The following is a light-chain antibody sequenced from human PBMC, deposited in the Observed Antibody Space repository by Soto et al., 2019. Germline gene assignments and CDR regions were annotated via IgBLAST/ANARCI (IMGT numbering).Light chain of an antibody. CDR3: MQGTHWPVT. CDR1: QSLVYSDGNIY. Sequence: DVVMTQSPLSLPVTLGQPASISCRSSQSLVYSDGNIYLSWFQQRPGQSPRRLIYKVSNRDSGVPDRFSGSGSGSDFTLKISRVEAEDVAVYYCMQGTHWPVTFGGETKVEI. J-gene: IGKJ4*01. CDR2: KVS. V-gene: IGKV2-30*01.